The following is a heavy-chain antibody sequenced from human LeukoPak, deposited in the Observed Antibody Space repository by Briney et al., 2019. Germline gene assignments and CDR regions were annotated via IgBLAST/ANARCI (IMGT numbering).Heavy chain of an antibody. V-gene: IGHV3-7*01. CDR3: ARETQQMQLSNPFDI. D-gene: IGHD6-6*01. CDR1: GFTFSSYS. J-gene: IGHJ3*02. Sequence: GGSLRLSCAASGFTFSSYSMIWVRQAPGKGLEWVANIKQDGSEKYYVDSVKGRFTISRDNSKNTLYLQMNSLRADDTALYYCARETQQMQLSNPFDIWGQGTMVTVSS. CDR2: IKQDGSEK.